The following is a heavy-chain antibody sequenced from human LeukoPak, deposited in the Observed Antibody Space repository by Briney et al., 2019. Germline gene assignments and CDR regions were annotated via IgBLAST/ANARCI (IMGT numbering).Heavy chain of an antibody. CDR1: GFTFSSYA. Sequence: GGSLRLSCAASGFTFSSYAMSWVRQAPVKGLEWVAVISYDGSNKYYADSVKGRFTISRDNSKNTLYLQMNSLRAEDTAVYYCARESGEDSYHLDYWGQGTLVTVSS. CDR2: ISYDGSNK. J-gene: IGHJ4*02. D-gene: IGHD5-18*01. V-gene: IGHV3-30-3*01. CDR3: ARESGEDSYHLDY.